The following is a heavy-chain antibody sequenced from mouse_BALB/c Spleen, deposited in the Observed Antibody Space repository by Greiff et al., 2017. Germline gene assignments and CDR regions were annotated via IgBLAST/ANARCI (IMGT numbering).Heavy chain of an antibody. V-gene: IGHV5-17*02. Sequence: EVQRVESGGGLVQPGGSRKLSCAASGFTFSSFGMHWVRQAPEKGLEWVAYISSGSSTIYYADTVKGRFTISRDNPKNTLFLQMTSLRSEDTAMYYCAVGTGSAWFAYWGQGTLVTVSA. CDR3: AVGTGSAWFAY. D-gene: IGHD4-1*01. CDR1: GFTFSSFG. J-gene: IGHJ3*01. CDR2: ISSGSSTI.